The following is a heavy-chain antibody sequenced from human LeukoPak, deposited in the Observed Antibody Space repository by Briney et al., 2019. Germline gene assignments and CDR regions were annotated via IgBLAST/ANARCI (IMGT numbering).Heavy chain of an antibody. D-gene: IGHD2-2*01. CDR2: FNPNSGGT. CDR1: GYTFTGYY. J-gene: IGHJ5*02. CDR3: ARDTRHRYCSSTICYRGWLDP. Sequence: ASVKVSCKACGYTFTGYYMHWVRQAPGQGLEWMGWFNPNSGGTNCAQRFQGRVTMTRDTSISTTYLELSSLRSEDTAVYYCARDTRHRYCSSTICYRGWLDPWGQGTLVTVSS. V-gene: IGHV1-2*02.